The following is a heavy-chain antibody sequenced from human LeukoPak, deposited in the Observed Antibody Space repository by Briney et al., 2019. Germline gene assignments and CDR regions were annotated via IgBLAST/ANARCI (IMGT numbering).Heavy chain of an antibody. J-gene: IGHJ4*02. CDR1: GGSISSYY. CDR2: IYTSGST. D-gene: IGHD3-22*01. Sequence: SETLSLTCAVSGGSISSYYWSWIRQPAGKGLEWIGRIYTSGSTNYNPSLKSRVTMSVDTSKNQISLKLSSVTAADTAVYYCAREIGDYYDSSGYRTYYFDYWGQGTLVTVSS. CDR3: AREIGDYYDSSGYRTYYFDY. V-gene: IGHV4-4*07.